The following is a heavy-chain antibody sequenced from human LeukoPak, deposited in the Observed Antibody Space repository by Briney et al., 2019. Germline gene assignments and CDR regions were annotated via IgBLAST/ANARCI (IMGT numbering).Heavy chain of an antibody. J-gene: IGHJ4*02. CDR1: GFTFSSYS. V-gene: IGHV3-21*04. D-gene: IGHD3-3*01. CDR2: ISSSSSYI. Sequence: GGSLRLSCAASGFTFSSYSMNWVRQAPGKGLEWVSSISSSSSYIYYADSVKGRSTISRDNAENSLYLQMNSLRAEDTAVYYCARERANYDFWSGYFYYFDYWGQGTLVTVSS. CDR3: ARERANYDFWSGYFYYFDY.